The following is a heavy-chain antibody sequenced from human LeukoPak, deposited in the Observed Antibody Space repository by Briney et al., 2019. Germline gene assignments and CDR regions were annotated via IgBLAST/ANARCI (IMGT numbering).Heavy chain of an antibody. Sequence: SETLSLTCAVSGYSISSGYYWGWIRQPPVKGLEWIGSIYHSGSTYYNPSLKSSVTISVDTSKNQISLKLSSVTAADTAVYYCARDPPSKWFDPWGQGTLITVSS. CDR1: GYSISSGYY. J-gene: IGHJ5*02. V-gene: IGHV4-38-2*02. CDR3: ARDPPSKWFDP. CDR2: IYHSGST.